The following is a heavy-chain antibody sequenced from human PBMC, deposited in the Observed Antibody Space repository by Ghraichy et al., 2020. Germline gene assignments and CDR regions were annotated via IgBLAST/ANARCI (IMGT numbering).Heavy chain of an antibody. V-gene: IGHV3-53*01. CDR1: GFTVSSKF. D-gene: IGHD6-19*01. CDR2: IYSGGST. Sequence: GGSLRLSCAVSGFTVSSKFMSWVRQAPGKGLEWVSVIYSGGSTYYADSVKGRFTISRDNSKNTLFLQMNSLRAEDTAVYYCARSRSDWYPIFDYWGQGTLVTVSS. J-gene: IGHJ4*02. CDR3: ARSRSDWYPIFDY.